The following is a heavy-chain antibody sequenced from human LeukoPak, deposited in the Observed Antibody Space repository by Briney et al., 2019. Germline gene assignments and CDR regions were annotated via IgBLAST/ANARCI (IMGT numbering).Heavy chain of an antibody. Sequence: PGGSLRLSCAASGFTFSSYAMSWVRQAPGKGLEWVSAISGSGGSTYYADSVKGRFTISRDNSKNTLYLQMNSLRAEDTAVYYCARAGSGSYSNSYYYYYYMDVWGKGTTVTVSS. J-gene: IGHJ6*03. CDR2: ISGSGGST. V-gene: IGHV3-23*01. D-gene: IGHD3-10*01. CDR1: GFTFSSYA. CDR3: ARAGSGSYSNSYYYYYYMDV.